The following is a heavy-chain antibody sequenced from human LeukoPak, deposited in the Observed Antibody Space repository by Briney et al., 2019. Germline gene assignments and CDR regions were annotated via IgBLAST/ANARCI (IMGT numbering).Heavy chain of an antibody. CDR2: IRSQAYGGTT. J-gene: IGHJ4*02. D-gene: IGHD2-2*01. CDR3: TLTPRYCSSTSCSHFDY. CDR1: GFTFGDYA. Sequence: GGSLRLSCTASGFTFGDYAMSWVRQAPGKGLEWVGFIRSQAYGGTTEYAASVKGRFTISRDDSKSIAYLQMNSLKTEDTAVYYCTLTPRYCSSTSCSHFDYWGQGTLVTVSS. V-gene: IGHV3-49*04.